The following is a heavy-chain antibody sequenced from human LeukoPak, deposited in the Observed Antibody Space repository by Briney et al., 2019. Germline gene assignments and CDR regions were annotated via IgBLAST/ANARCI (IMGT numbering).Heavy chain of an antibody. CDR1: GFTFSNYW. CDR3: AREGYCSGGICSYDN. D-gene: IGHD2-15*01. Sequence: PGGSLGLSCAASGFTFSNYWMNWVRQAPGKGLEWVARIKQDGSEKYYVESVKGRFTISRDNAKKSVYLQMDSLRAEDTAVYYCAREGYCSGGICSYDNWGQGTLVTVSS. CDR2: IKQDGSEK. J-gene: IGHJ4*02. V-gene: IGHV3-7*01.